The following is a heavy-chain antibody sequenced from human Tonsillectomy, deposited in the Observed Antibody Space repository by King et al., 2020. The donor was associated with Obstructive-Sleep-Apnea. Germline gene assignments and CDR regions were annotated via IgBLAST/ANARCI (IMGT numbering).Heavy chain of an antibody. V-gene: IGHV1-18*01. CDR2: ISAYNGNT. D-gene: IGHD3-9*01. J-gene: IGHJ4*02. Sequence: QLVQSGAEVKKPGASVKVSCKASGYTFTSYGISWVRQAPGQGLEWMGWISAYNGNTNYAQKLQGRVTMTTDTSTSTAYMELRSLRTDDTAVYYWPRDGVLRYFDWLSPTPYYFDYWGQGTLVTVSS. CDR3: PRDGVLRYFDWLSPTPYYFDY. CDR1: GYTFTSYG.